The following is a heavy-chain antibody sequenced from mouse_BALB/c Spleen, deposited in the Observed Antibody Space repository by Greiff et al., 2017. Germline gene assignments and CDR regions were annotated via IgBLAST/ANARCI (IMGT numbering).Heavy chain of an antibody. CDR2: IDTSDSYT. V-gene: IGHV1-69*01. CDR3: ARGVRDYAMDY. D-gene: IGHD2-14*01. J-gene: IGHJ4*01. CDR1: GYTFTDYW. Sequence: QVQLQQPGAELVMPGASVKMSCKASGYTFTDYWMHWVKQRPGQGLEWIGAIDTSDSYTSYNQKFKGKATLTVDESSSTAYMQLSSLTSEDSAVYYCARGVRDYAMDYWGQGTSVTVSS.